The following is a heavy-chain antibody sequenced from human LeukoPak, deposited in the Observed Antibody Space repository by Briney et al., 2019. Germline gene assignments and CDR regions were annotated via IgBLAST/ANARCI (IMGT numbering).Heavy chain of an antibody. Sequence: GGSLRLSCAASGFTFSSYAMSWVRQAPGKGLEWVSGISTSGGSTYYTDSVKGRFTISRDNSKKTLYLQMNSLRAEDTAVYYCARVIYYGSGSHYYYYFYMDVWGKGTTVTVSS. D-gene: IGHD3-10*01. CDR1: GFTFSSYA. CDR3: ARVIYYGSGSHYYYYFYMDV. CDR2: ISTSGGST. V-gene: IGHV3-23*01. J-gene: IGHJ6*03.